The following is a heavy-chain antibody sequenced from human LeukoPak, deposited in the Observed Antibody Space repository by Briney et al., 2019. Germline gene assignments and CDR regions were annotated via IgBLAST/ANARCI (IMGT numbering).Heavy chain of an antibody. CDR3: ARLWSPMVEIDY. CDR1: GGSISSNY. D-gene: IGHD2-15*01. J-gene: IGHJ4*02. Sequence: SETLSLTCTVAGGSISSNYWSWIRQPPGKGLEWIGYISYSGSTKYNPSLKSRVTISVDTSKNQFSLKVSSVTAADTAVYYCARLWSPMVEIDYWGQGTLVTVSS. V-gene: IGHV4-59*08. CDR2: ISYSGST.